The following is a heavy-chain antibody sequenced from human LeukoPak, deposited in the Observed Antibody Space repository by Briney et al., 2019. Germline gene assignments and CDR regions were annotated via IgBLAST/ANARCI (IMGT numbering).Heavy chain of an antibody. Sequence: GGSLRLSCAASGFTSSSYALNWVRQAPGKGLEWVATVSGSGDRMYHADSVKGRFTISRDNSKNTIYLQMNSLRAEDTALYYCAKAAAAPGFDFWGQGTLVTASS. D-gene: IGHD6-13*01. CDR1: GFTSSSYA. V-gene: IGHV3-23*01. CDR2: VSGSGDRM. J-gene: IGHJ4*02. CDR3: AKAAAAPGFDF.